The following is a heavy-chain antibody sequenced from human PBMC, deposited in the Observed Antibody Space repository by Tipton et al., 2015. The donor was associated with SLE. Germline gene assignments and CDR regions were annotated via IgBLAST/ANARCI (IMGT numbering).Heavy chain of an antibody. CDR2: ISSSGSTI. Sequence: SLRLSCAVSGFTFSSYEMNWVRQAPGKGLEWVSYISSSGSTIYYADSVKGRFTISRDNAKNSLYLQMNSLRAEDTAVYYCARDERVDFGDYFDYWGQGTLVTVSS. CDR3: ARDERVDFGDYFDY. V-gene: IGHV3-48*03. D-gene: IGHD3-10*01. J-gene: IGHJ4*02. CDR1: GFTFSSYE.